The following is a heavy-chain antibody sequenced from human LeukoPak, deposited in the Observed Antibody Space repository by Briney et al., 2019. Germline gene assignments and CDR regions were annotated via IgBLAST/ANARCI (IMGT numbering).Heavy chain of an antibody. J-gene: IGHJ5*02. CDR3: ARDQPYYYGSGSYYWFDP. V-gene: IGHV1-18*01. CDR1: GYTFTSYG. Sequence: ASVKVSCKASGYTFTSYGTSWVRQAPGQGLEWMGWISAYNGNTNYAQKLQGRVTMTTDTSTSTAYIELRSLRSDDTAVYYCARDQPYYYGSGSYYWFDPWGQGTLVTVSS. CDR2: ISAYNGNT. D-gene: IGHD3-10*01.